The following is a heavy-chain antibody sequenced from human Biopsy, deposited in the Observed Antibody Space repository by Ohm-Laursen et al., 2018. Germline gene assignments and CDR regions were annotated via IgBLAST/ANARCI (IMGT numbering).Heavy chain of an antibody. CDR3: ARWTPEYDSSRYYLDAFDI. J-gene: IGHJ3*02. CDR1: GGSLSTYY. D-gene: IGHD3-22*01. V-gene: IGHV4-4*07. Sequence: SGTLSLTCTVSGGSLSTYYWSWIRQPAGKGLEWIGRISSSGSTNYNPSLRSRVTLSMDTSKRQFSLKMSFVTAADTAVYYCARWTPEYDSSRYYLDAFDIWGQGTKVTVSS. CDR2: ISSSGST.